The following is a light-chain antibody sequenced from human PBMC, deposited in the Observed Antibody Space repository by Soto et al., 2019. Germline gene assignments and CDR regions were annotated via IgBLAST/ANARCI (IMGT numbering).Light chain of an antibody. J-gene: IGKJ1*01. CDR2: RAS. CDR1: QNINTW. V-gene: IGKV1-5*03. CDR3: QQYETYSWT. Sequence: DIQMTQSPSTLSASVGDRVTITCRASQNINTWLAWYQQKPGKGPTLLIYRASRLESGVPSRFSGSGSGTEFALTISSLQPADFETYYCQQYETYSWTFGQGTKVDIX.